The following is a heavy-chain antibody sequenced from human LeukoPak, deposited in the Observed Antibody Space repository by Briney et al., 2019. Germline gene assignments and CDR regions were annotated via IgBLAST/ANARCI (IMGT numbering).Heavy chain of an antibody. CDR2: ISNDGSKK. CDR3: ARGTRQLVRHGFDY. V-gene: IGHV3-30*03. CDR1: GFTFSSYG. J-gene: IGHJ4*02. D-gene: IGHD6-13*01. Sequence: GGSLRLSCAASGFTFSSYGMHWVRQAPGKGLDWVAVISNDGSKKYYADSVKGRFTISRDNSKNTLSLQVSSLRAEDTAVYYCARGTRQLVRHGFDYWGQGTLVTVSS.